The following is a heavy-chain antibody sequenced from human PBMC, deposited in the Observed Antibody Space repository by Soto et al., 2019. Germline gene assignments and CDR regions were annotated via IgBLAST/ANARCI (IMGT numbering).Heavy chain of an antibody. CDR3: ERENRELDIVVVVAAHPGEAFAI. D-gene: IGHD2-15*01. CDR2: TYYRSKWYN. V-gene: IGHV6-1*01. Sequence: SQTLSLTCAISGDSVSSNSAAWNWIRQSPSRGLEWLGRTYYRSKWYNDYAVSVKSRITLKPDTSKNQFSLQLNSVTPEDTAVYSCERENRELDIVVVVAAHPGEAFAIWGQGTMVT. CDR1: GDSVSSNSAA. J-gene: IGHJ3*02.